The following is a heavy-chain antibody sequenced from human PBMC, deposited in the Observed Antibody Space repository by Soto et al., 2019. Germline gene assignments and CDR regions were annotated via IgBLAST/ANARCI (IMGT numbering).Heavy chain of an antibody. D-gene: IGHD2-8*02. CDR3: ARATSFSGHHGY. CDR2: IYYSGST. V-gene: IGHV4-31*03. CDR1: GGSFSRGGYY. Sequence: QLQLQESGPGLVKPSQTLSLACTVSGGSFSRGGYYWSWIRQLPGKRLEWIGYIYYSGSTYYNPSLKIRFTISLDTSKNQFSLKLSSVTAADTAVYYCARATSFSGHHGYWGQGTLVTVSS. J-gene: IGHJ4*02.